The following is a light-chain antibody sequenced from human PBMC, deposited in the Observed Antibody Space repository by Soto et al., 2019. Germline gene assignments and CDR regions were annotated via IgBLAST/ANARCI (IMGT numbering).Light chain of an antibody. CDR3: QQYGSSPIT. V-gene: IGKV3-20*01. Sequence: EIVLTQSPGTLSLSPGERATLACRASQSVSSSYLTWYQQKPGQAPRLLIYGASSRATGIPDRFSGSGSGTHFPLTISRLEPEDFAVYYCQQYGSSPITFGQGTRLEIK. CDR1: QSVSSSY. CDR2: GAS. J-gene: IGKJ5*01.